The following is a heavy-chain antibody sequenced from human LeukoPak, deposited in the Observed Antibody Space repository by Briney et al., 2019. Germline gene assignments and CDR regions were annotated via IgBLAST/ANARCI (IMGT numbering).Heavy chain of an antibody. J-gene: IGHJ6*02. Sequence: GGSLRLSCAASGFTFSSYEMNWVRQALGKGLEWVSYISSSGSTIYYADSVKGRFTISRDNAKNSLYLQMNSLRVEDTAVYYCAREPLGYCTNGVCYNAYYGMDVWGQGTTVTVSS. D-gene: IGHD2-8*01. V-gene: IGHV3-48*03. CDR3: AREPLGYCTNGVCYNAYYGMDV. CDR2: ISSSGSTI. CDR1: GFTFSSYE.